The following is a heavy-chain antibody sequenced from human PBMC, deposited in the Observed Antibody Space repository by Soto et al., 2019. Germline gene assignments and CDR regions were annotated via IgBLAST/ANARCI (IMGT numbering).Heavy chain of an antibody. Sequence: SETLSLTCTVSGGSTNSRGDYWGWIRQPPGKGLEWIGSVYYSGSTYDNPSLQSRVTISVDTSRNQFSLKLISVTAADTAVYFCARQPRGPGYGERGLYFDYWGQGTLVTVS. D-gene: IGHD3-16*01. CDR2: VYYSGST. J-gene: IGHJ4*02. CDR3: ARQPRGPGYGERGLYFDY. V-gene: IGHV4-39*01. CDR1: GGSTNSRGDY.